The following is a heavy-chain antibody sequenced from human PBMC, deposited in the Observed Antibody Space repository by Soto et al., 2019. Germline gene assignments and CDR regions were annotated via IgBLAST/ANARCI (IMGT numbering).Heavy chain of an antibody. Sequence: SDTLSLTCTVSGGSINSYYWSLHRQPPGKGLEWIGYIYYSASTNYNPSLKSRVTISVDTSKNQFALKLNSVTAADTAVYYCARVSRFGGKPNWLDPWGQGTLVTVSS. CDR2: IYYSAST. D-gene: IGHD3-10*01. J-gene: IGHJ5*02. CDR1: GGSINSYY. CDR3: ARVSRFGGKPNWLDP. V-gene: IGHV4-59*01.